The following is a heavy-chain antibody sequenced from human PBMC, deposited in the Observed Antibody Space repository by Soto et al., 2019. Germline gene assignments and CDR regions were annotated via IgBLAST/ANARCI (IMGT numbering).Heavy chain of an antibody. V-gene: IGHV3-23*01. D-gene: IGHD3-22*01. Sequence: QTGGSLRLSCAASGFTFSIYAMSWVRQAPGKGLEWVSTIGGSGGGTTYADFVRGRFTISRDNSRNTLYLQMNSLRAEVTAVYYCAKDAPGSGWLSDYWGRGTLVTVSS. CDR3: AKDAPGSGWLSDY. CDR1: GFTFSIYA. CDR2: IGGSGGGT. J-gene: IGHJ4*02.